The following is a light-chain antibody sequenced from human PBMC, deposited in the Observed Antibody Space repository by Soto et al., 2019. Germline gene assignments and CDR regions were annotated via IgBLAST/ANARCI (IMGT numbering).Light chain of an antibody. CDR2: LGS. CDR1: QSLLHSNGYNY. V-gene: IGKV2-28*01. CDR3: MQPLQTPWT. Sequence: DIVMTQSPLSLPVTPGEPASISCRSSQSLLHSNGYNYLDWYLQKPGQSPQLLIYLGSNRASGVPDRFSGSGSGTDFTLTISRVEAEDVGLYYCMQPLQTPWTFGQGTKVEIK. J-gene: IGKJ1*01.